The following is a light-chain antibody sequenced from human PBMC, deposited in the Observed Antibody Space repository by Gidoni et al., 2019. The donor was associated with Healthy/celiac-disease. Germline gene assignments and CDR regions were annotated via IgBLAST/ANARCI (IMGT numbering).Light chain of an antibody. CDR3: QQYYSTPPT. CDR1: QSVLYSSNNKNY. J-gene: IGKJ1*01. V-gene: IGKV4-1*01. CDR2: WAS. Sequence: DIVMPQSPDSLAVSLGDRATINCKSSQSVLYSSNNKNYLAWYQQKPGQPPKLLIDWASTRESGVPDRFSGSGSGTDFTLTISSLQAEDVAVYYCQQYYSTPPTFGQGTKVEIK.